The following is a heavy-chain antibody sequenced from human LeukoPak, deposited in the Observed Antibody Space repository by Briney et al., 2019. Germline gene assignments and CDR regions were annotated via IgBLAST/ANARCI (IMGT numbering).Heavy chain of an antibody. V-gene: IGHV4-34*01. D-gene: IGHD2-21*02. Sequence: SETLSLTCAVYGGSFSPYYWSWIRQPPGNGLEWIGEINHSGSTNYNPSLKSRVTISVDTSKNQFSLKLSSVTAADTAVYYCARGGFYCGGDCYVDYWGQGTLVTVSS. CDR3: ARGGFYCGGDCYVDY. J-gene: IGHJ4*02. CDR1: GGSFSPYY. CDR2: INHSGST.